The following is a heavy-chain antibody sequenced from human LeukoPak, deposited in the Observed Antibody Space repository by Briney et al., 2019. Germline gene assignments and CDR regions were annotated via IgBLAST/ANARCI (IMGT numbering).Heavy chain of an antibody. CDR1: GFTFSNAW. V-gene: IGHV3-15*01. Sequence: GGSLRLPCAASGFTFSNAWMSWVRQAPGKGLEWVGRIKSKTDGGTTDYAAPVKGRFTISRDDSKNTLYLQMNSLKTEDTAVYYCTARQVVPAAPYYYYYMDVWGKGTTVTVSS. CDR3: TARQVVPAAPYYYYYMDV. J-gene: IGHJ6*03. D-gene: IGHD2-2*01. CDR2: IKSKTDGGTT.